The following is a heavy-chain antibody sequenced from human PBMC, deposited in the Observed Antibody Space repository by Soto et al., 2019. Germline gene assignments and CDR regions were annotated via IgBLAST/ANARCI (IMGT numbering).Heavy chain of an antibody. D-gene: IGHD3-16*02. CDR3: AKEKNYDYIWGSYRYGESVFDY. CDR1: GFTFSSYA. V-gene: IGHV3-23*01. J-gene: IGHJ4*02. Sequence: GGSLRLSCAASGFTFSSYAMSWVRQAPGKGLEWVSAISGSGGSTYYADSVKGRFTISRDNSKNTLYLQMNSLRAEDTAVYYCAKEKNYDYIWGSYRYGESVFDYWGQGTLVTVSS. CDR2: ISGSGGST.